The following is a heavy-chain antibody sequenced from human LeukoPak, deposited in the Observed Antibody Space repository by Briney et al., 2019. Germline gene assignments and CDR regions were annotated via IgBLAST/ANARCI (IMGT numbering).Heavy chain of an antibody. Sequence: PGGSLRLSCAASGFTFDDCGMSWVRQAPGKGLEWVSGINWNGGSTGYADSVKGRFTISRDNAKNSLYLQMNSLRAEDTALYYCERVDDISIFGVVIGWGQGALVTVSS. J-gene: IGHJ4*02. V-gene: IGHV3-20*04. CDR3: ERVDDISIFGVVIG. D-gene: IGHD3-3*01. CDR2: INWNGGST. CDR1: GFTFDDCG.